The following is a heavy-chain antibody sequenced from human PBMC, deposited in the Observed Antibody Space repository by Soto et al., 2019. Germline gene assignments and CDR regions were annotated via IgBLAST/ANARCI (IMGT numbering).Heavy chain of an antibody. CDR2: IRSKANSYAT. Sequence: GPLRLAWTASGCTFSGSAMHWVRQASGKGLEWVGLIRSKANSYATAYAASVKGRFTISRDDSKNTAYLQMNSLKTEDTAVYYCTRHGPYDPWGQGNLVTVSS. V-gene: IGHV3-73*01. J-gene: IGHJ5*02. CDR1: GCTFSGSA. CDR3: TRHGPYDP.